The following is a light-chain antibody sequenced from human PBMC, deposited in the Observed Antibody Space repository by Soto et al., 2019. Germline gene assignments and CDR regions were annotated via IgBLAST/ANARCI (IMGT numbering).Light chain of an antibody. V-gene: IGKV3-15*01. Sequence: EIVMTQSPATLSVSLGERVTLSCRASQSVFSSLAWYQQKPGQAPRLLIYGAATRPIGIPARFSGSGSGTEFTLTIRSLQSEDFAVYYCQQYHSWPAFGRGTRVDIK. CDR2: GAA. J-gene: IGKJ1*01. CDR1: QSVFSS. CDR3: QQYHSWPA.